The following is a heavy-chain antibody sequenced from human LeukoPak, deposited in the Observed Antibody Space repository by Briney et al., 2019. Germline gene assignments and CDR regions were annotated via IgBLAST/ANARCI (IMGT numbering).Heavy chain of an antibody. V-gene: IGHV1-69*04. CDR3: ARARVGQQLVHNWFDP. D-gene: IGHD6-13*01. Sequence: ASVKVSCKASGYTFTGYYMHWVRQAPGHGLEWMGRIIPILGIANSAQKFHGRVTITADKSTSTTYKELSSLRSEDTAVYYCARARVGQQLVHNWFDPWGQGTLVTVSS. CDR2: IIPILGIA. CDR1: GYTFTGYY. J-gene: IGHJ5*02.